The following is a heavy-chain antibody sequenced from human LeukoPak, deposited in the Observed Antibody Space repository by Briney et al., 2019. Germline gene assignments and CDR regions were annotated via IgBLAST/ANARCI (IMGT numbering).Heavy chain of an antibody. D-gene: IGHD2-2*01. Sequence: ASVKVSCKASGYTFTGYHMHWVRQAPGQGLEWMGWINPNSGDTNYAQKFQGRVTMTRDTSISTAYMELSRLRSDDTAVYYCARDYCSSTSCLFDYWGQGTLVTVSS. CDR3: ARDYCSSTSCLFDY. CDR2: INPNSGDT. CDR1: GYTFTGYH. V-gene: IGHV1-2*02. J-gene: IGHJ4*02.